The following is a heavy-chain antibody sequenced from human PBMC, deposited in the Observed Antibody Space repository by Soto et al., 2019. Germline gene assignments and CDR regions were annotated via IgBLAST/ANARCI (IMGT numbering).Heavy chain of an antibody. CDR1: GFTFREYN. Sequence: WGSLRLSCSASGFTFREYNMNWVRQAPGKGLEWVSFISGGGNYIYYTDSVKGRFTISRDNAKNSLFLQMDSLRAEDTAVYYCMRDDYGDYWGQGALVTVSS. CDR3: MRDDYGDY. V-gene: IGHV3-21*01. CDR2: ISGGGNYI. J-gene: IGHJ4*02.